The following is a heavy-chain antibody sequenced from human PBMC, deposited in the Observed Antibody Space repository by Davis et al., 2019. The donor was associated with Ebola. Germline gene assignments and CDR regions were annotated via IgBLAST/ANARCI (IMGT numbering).Heavy chain of an antibody. CDR3: AREVGYYGSGSPSGAYYYYYGMDV. CDR1: GGSFSGYY. V-gene: IGHV4-34*01. D-gene: IGHD3-10*01. CDR2: INHSGST. Sequence: GSLRLSCAVYGGSFSGYYWSWIRQPPGKGLEWIGEINHSGSTNYDPSLKSRVTISVDTSKNQFSLKLSSVTAADTAVYYCAREVGYYGSGSPSGAYYYYYGMDVWGQGTTVTVSS. J-gene: IGHJ6*02.